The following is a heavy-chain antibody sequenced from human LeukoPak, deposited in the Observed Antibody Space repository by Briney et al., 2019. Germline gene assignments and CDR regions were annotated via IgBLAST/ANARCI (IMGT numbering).Heavy chain of an antibody. Sequence: APVKLSFTASGSTFTGYYMHWVRQAPGQGLEWMGWINPNSGGTNYAQKFQGRVTMTRDTSISTAYMELSRLRSDDTAVYYCAREYGGAIDYWGQGTLVTVSS. D-gene: IGHD5-12*01. CDR2: INPNSGGT. V-gene: IGHV1-2*02. CDR1: GSTFTGYY. CDR3: AREYGGAIDY. J-gene: IGHJ4*02.